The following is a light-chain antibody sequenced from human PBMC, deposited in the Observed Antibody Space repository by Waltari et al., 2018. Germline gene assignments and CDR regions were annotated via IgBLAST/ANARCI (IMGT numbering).Light chain of an antibody. CDR3: QQHNSYPPT. V-gene: IGKV1-16*01. Sequence: DIQMTQSPSSLSAYVGDTVTITCRASQAIATDLAWYQQHLGKAPRPLMFYTSYLENGVPSRFSGSGSGTHFTLTISSLQPEDFATYYCQQHNSYPPTFGGGTKVEIK. CDR2: YTS. J-gene: IGKJ4*01. CDR1: QAIATD.